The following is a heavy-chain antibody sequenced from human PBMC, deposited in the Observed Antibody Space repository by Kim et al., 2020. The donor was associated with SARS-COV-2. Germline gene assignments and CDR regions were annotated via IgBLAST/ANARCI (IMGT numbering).Heavy chain of an antibody. Sequence: SQTLSLTCAISGDSVSSNSAAWNWIRQSPSRGLEWLGRTYYRSKWYNDYAVSVKSRITIKPDTSKNQFSLQLNSVTPEDTAVYYCKMDIVVVPAAGGGWGMDVWGQGTTVTVSS. CDR3: KMDIVVVPAAGGGWGMDV. V-gene: IGHV6-1*01. CDR2: TYYRSKWYN. CDR1: GDSVSSNSAA. J-gene: IGHJ6*02. D-gene: IGHD2-2*03.